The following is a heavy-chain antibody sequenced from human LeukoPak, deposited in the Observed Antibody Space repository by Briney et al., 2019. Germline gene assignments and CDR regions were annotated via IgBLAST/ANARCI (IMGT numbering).Heavy chain of an antibody. CDR2: IYYSGST. J-gene: IGHJ4*02. V-gene: IGHV4-31*03. Sequence: SETLSLTCTVSGGSINSGGYYWGWVRQHPGKGLEWIAYIYYSGSTYYNPSLKSRVTISVDTSKNQFSLTLSSVTAADTAVYYCASYNYDSSGYFRYFYYWGQGTLVTVSS. D-gene: IGHD3-22*01. CDR3: ASYNYDSSGYFRYFYY. CDR1: GGSINSGGYY.